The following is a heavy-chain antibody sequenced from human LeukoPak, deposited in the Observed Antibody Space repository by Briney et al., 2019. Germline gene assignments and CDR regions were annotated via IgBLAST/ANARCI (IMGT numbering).Heavy chain of an antibody. CDR1: GFTFSSYA. V-gene: IGHV3-20*04. D-gene: IGHD6-6*01. Sequence: GGSLRLSCAASGFTFSSYAMSWVRQAPGKGLEWVSGINWNGGSTGYADSVKGRFTISRDNAKNSLYLQMNSLRAEDTALYYCARLAAAARSDFDYWGQGTLVTVSS. CDR3: ARLAAAARSDFDY. CDR2: INWNGGST. J-gene: IGHJ4*02.